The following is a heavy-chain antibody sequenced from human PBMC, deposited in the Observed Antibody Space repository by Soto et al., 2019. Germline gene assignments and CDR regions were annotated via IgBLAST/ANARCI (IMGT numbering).Heavy chain of an antibody. V-gene: IGHV1-46*01. Sequence: GASVKVSCKASGYTFTSYYMHWVRQAPGQGLEWMGIINPSGGSTSYAQKFQGRVTMTRDTSTSTVYMELSSLRSEDTAVYYCAREGSAASRQNWFDPWGQGTLVTVSS. J-gene: IGHJ5*02. CDR1: GYTFTSYY. CDR2: INPSGGST. CDR3: AREGSAASRQNWFDP. D-gene: IGHD6-13*01.